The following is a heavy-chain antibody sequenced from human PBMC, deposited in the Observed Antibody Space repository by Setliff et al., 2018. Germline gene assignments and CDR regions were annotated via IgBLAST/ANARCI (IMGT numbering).Heavy chain of an antibody. Sequence: PSETLSLTCVVSGGSINSDSHYWGWIRQPPGKGLEWIGRIYSSGSTTYYNPSLESRVTIIMGTSKNRFSLWLTSVTAADAAVYYCVRTTRSTGFYGQGVAYYMDVWDKGTKVTVSS. D-gene: IGHD2-8*02. CDR1: GGSINSDSHY. J-gene: IGHJ6*03. CDR2: IYSSGSTT. CDR3: VRTTRSTGFYGQGVAYYMDV. V-gene: IGHV4-39*07.